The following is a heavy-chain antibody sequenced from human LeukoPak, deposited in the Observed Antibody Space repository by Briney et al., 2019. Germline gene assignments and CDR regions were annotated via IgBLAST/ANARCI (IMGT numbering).Heavy chain of an antibody. V-gene: IGHV3-23*01. CDR3: ARGVRYSGSYYFDY. CDR2: ISGSGGST. J-gene: IGHJ4*02. Sequence: GGSLRLSCAASGFTFSSYAMSWVRQAPGKGLEWVSAISGSGGSTYYADSVKGRFTISRDNSKNTLYLQINSLRAEDTAVYYCARGVRYSGSYYFDYWGQGTLVTVSS. CDR1: GFTFSSYA. D-gene: IGHD1-26*01.